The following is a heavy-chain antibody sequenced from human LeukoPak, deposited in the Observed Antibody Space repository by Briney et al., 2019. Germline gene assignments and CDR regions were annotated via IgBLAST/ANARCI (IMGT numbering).Heavy chain of an antibody. J-gene: IGHJ6*02. CDR1: GGSISSYY. Sequence: PSETLSLTCTVSGGSISSYYWSWIRQPPGKGLEWIGYIYYSGSTNYNPSLKSRVTISVDTSKNQFSLKLSSVTAADTAVYYCARVTILGGMDVWGQGTTVTVSS. D-gene: IGHD3-3*01. CDR3: ARVTILGGMDV. CDR2: IYYSGST. V-gene: IGHV4-59*01.